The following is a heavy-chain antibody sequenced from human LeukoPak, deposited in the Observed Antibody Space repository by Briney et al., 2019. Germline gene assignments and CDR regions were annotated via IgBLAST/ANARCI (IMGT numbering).Heavy chain of an antibody. CDR1: GYMFTSHG. Sequence: GASVKVSCKASGYMFTSHGISWVRQAPGQGLEWMGWISAYNGNTNYAQKLQGRVTMTTDTSTSTAYMELRSLRSDDTAVYYCARGSKYYYDSSGYPYWGQGTLVTVSS. J-gene: IGHJ4*02. D-gene: IGHD3-22*01. V-gene: IGHV1-18*01. CDR2: ISAYNGNT. CDR3: ARGSKYYYDSSGYPY.